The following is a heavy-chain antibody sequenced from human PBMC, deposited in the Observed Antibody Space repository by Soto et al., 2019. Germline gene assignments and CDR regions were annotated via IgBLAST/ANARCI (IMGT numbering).Heavy chain of an antibody. CDR2: ITGSGSST. CDR3: AKGSGAYASGWFDS. V-gene: IGHV3-23*01. Sequence: EVQLLESGAGLIKPGGSLRLSCEASGFTFSNYAMTWVRQPPGKGLEWVSSITGSGSSTPYADSVKGRFTISRDTSKNTLFLLMNCLRAEDTAVYYCAKGSGAYASGWFDSWGQGALVTVSS. D-gene: IGHD2-21*01. CDR1: GFTFSNYA. J-gene: IGHJ5*01.